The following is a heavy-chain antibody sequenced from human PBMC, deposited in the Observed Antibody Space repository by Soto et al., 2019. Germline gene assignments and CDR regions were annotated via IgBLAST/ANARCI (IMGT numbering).Heavy chain of an antibody. CDR1: GGTFSSYT. Sequence: QVQLVQSGAEVKKPGSSVKVSCKASGGTFSSYTINWVRQAPGQGLEWMGRIIPILGIANYAQKFQGRVKINADISTSTAYMELSSLRSEDKAVYYCANYDSGDSKGEFDYWGQGTLVTVSS. J-gene: IGHJ4*02. CDR2: IIPILGIA. V-gene: IGHV1-69*02. D-gene: IGHD4-17*01. CDR3: ANYDSGDSKGEFDY.